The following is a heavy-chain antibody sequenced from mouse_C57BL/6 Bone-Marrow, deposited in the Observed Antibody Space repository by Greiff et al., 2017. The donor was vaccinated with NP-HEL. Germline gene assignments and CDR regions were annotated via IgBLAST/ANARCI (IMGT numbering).Heavy chain of an antibody. CDR1: GYTFTSYW. Sequence: VQLQESGAELVMPGASVKLSCKASGYTFTSYWMHWVKQRPGQGLEWIGEIDPSDSYTNYNQKFKGKSTLTVDKSSSTAYMQLSSLTSEDSAVYYCARSNYYGSSPYYYAMDYWGQGTSVTVSS. J-gene: IGHJ4*01. D-gene: IGHD1-1*01. CDR3: ARSNYYGSSPYYYAMDY. CDR2: IDPSDSYT. V-gene: IGHV1-69*01.